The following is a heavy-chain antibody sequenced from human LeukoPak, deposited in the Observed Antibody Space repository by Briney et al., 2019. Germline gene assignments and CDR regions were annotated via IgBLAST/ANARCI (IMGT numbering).Heavy chain of an antibody. Sequence: SETLSLTCAVYGGSFSGYYWSWIRQPPGKGLEWIGEINHSGSTNYNPSLKSRVTISVDTSKNQVSLKLSSVTAADTAVYYCARGRTTGTTADYWGQGTLVTVSS. CDR2: INHSGST. D-gene: IGHD1-1*01. V-gene: IGHV4-34*01. CDR3: ARGRTTGTTADY. CDR1: GGSFSGYY. J-gene: IGHJ4*02.